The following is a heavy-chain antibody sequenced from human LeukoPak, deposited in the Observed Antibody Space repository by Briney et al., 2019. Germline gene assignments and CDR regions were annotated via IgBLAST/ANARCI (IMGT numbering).Heavy chain of an antibody. CDR1: GYTFTGYY. Sequence: ASVTVSCKASGYTFTGYYMHWVRHAPGQGLEWMGWINPNSGGTNYAQKFQGRVTMTRDTSISTAYMELSRLRSDDTAVYYCARDRRRYYDHKWLIWFDPWGQGTLVTVSS. CDR2: INPNSGGT. CDR3: ARDRRRYYDHKWLIWFDP. D-gene: IGHD3-22*01. V-gene: IGHV1-2*02. J-gene: IGHJ5*02.